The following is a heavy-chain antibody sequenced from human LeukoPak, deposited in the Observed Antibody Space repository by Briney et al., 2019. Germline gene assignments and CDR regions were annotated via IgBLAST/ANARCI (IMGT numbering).Heavy chain of an antibody. CDR1: GGSFSGYY. J-gene: IGHJ5*02. V-gene: IGHV4-34*01. D-gene: IGHD3-10*01. CDR2: INHSGST. Sequence: SETLSLTCAVYGGSFSGYYWSWIRQPPGKGLEWIGEINHSGSTNYNPSLKSRVTISVDRSKNQFSLKLSSVTAADTAVYYCARGRLLWFGELSSSFDPWGQGTLVTVSS. CDR3: ARGRLLWFGELSSSFDP.